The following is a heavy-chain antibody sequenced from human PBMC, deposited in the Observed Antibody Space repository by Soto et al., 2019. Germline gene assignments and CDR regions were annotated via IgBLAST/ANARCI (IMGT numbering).Heavy chain of an antibody. J-gene: IGHJ4*01. Sequence: GESLKISCHGSGYIFTNYWIGWVRQMPGKVLEWMGIIYPGDSDTRYSPSFQGQVTISADKSISTAYLQWSSLKASDTAMYYCARLPNICYFDNWGHGTLVTLSS. V-gene: IGHV5-51*01. CDR2: IYPGDSDT. CDR3: ARLPNICYFDN. D-gene: IGHD2-21*01. CDR1: GYIFTNYW.